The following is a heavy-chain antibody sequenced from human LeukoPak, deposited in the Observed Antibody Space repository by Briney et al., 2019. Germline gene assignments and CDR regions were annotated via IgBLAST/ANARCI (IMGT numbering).Heavy chain of an antibody. J-gene: IGHJ4*02. CDR3: ARGRSVNYYGQDY. V-gene: IGHV1-2*02. Sequence: ASVKVSCKASGYTFTSYDINWVRQATGQGLEWMGWMNPNSGDTNYAQKFEGRVTMTRDTSISTANMELSRLRSDDTAVYYCARGRSVNYYGQDYWGQGALVTVSS. D-gene: IGHD3-10*01. CDR2: MNPNSGDT. CDR1: GYTFTSYD.